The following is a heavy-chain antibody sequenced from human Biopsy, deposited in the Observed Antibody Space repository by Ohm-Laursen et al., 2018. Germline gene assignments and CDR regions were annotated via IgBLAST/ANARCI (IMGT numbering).Heavy chain of an antibody. D-gene: IGHD6-19*01. CDR3: ARGMRSSGWPYFDS. Sequence: TLSLTCTVSGDSVSSGSFYWTWIPHPPGQGLEYIGYIYDRGSTANYNPSLESRVTMSVDMPKNQFSLKLSSVTAADTAIYYCARGMRSSGWPYFDSWGQGTLVTVSS. CDR1: GDSVSSGSFY. V-gene: IGHV4-61*01. CDR2: IYDRGST. J-gene: IGHJ4*02.